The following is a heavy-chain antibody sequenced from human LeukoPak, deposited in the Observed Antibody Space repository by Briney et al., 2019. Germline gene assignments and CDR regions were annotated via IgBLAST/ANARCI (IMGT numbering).Heavy chain of an antibody. V-gene: IGHV3-7*01. CDR1: GFSLSNHW. CDR2: IKQDANEK. CDR3: ARLGPVTKDHYCDY. D-gene: IGHD4-17*01. Sequence: GGSLRLSCAASGFSLSNHWMTWVRQAPGKGLEWVANIKQDANEKFYVDAVRGRFTISRDNAKNSLNLQMNSLRGEDTAVYFCARLGPVTKDHYCDYWGQGTLVTVSS. J-gene: IGHJ4*02.